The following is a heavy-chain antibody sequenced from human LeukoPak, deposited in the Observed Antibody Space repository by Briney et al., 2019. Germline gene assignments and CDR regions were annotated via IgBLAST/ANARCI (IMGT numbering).Heavy chain of an antibody. J-gene: IGHJ6*03. Sequence: PSETLSLTCVVSGDSISSGGYSWNWIRQPPGKGLEWIGYMYNSGTTSYNPSLKSRVTMSVDTSKNQFSLKLSSVTAADTAVYYCARDGRYYYDTSRGFHYYYMDVWGKGTTVTISS. V-gene: IGHV4-30-4*07. CDR2: MYNSGTT. CDR3: ARDGRYYYDTSRGFHYYYMDV. D-gene: IGHD3-22*01. CDR1: GDSISSGGYS.